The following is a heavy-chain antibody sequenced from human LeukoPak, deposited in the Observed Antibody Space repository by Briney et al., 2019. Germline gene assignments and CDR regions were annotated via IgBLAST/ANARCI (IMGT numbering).Heavy chain of an antibody. Sequence: SETLSLTCTVSGGSVSSSNYYWSWIRQPPGKGLEWIAYIDYRGSTTYNPSLKSRVTISVDTSRNQFSLKLSPVTAADTAVYYCARSRSGYSYDHAAFDIWGQGTMVTVSS. CDR3: ARSRSGYSYDHAAFDI. V-gene: IGHV4-61*01. J-gene: IGHJ3*02. D-gene: IGHD5-18*01. CDR2: IDYRGST. CDR1: GGSVSSSNYY.